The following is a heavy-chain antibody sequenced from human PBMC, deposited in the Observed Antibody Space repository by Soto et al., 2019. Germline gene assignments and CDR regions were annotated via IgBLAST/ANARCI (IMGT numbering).Heavy chain of an antibody. CDR1: GGSFSGHF. J-gene: IGHJ4*02. CDR3: ARNQRIYDILTGYYKGPFDS. Sequence: SETLSLTCAVYGGSFSGHFWSWIRQPPGKGLEWIGEIHLAGGTNYNPSLKSRVTISIDKSNNQFFLKLTSVTAADKAVYYCARNQRIYDILTGYYKGPFDSWGQGTLVTVSS. V-gene: IGHV4-34*01. CDR2: IHLAGGT. D-gene: IGHD3-9*01.